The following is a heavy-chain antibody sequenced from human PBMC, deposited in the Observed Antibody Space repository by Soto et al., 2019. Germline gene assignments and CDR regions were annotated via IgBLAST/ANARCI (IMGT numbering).Heavy chain of an antibody. V-gene: IGHV3-30*03. CDR1: GYTFISHG. CDR3: ARILRYFDWQPQGNAFDI. D-gene: IGHD3-9*01. Sequence: GGSLRLSCTGSGYTFISHGMHWVRQAPGKGLEWVALISYDGSNEYYADSVKGRFTISRDNSKNTLYLQMNSLRAEDTAVYYCARILRYFDWQPQGNAFDIWGQGTMVTVSS. J-gene: IGHJ3*02. CDR2: ISYDGSNE.